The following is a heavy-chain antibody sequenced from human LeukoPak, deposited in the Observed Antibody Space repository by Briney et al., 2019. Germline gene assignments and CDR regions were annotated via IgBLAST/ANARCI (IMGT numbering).Heavy chain of an antibody. CDR1: GGSFSDYY. CDR3: ARSSNEDDYGGNFDY. V-gene: IGHV4-34*01. J-gene: IGHJ4*02. CDR2: INHSGSP. D-gene: IGHD4-23*01. Sequence: PSEALSLTCAVYGGSFSDYYWTWIRQPPGKGLEWIGEINHSGSPNNNPSLKSRVSISFDTSKNQFSLKLTSVTAADTAVYYCARSSNEDDYGGNFDYWGQGTLVTVSS.